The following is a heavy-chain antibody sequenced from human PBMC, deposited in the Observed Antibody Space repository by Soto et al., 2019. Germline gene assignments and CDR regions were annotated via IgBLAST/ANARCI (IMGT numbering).Heavy chain of an antibody. Sequence: GGSLRLSCAASGFTVSSNYMSWVRQAPGKGLEWVSVIYSGGSTYYADSVKGRFTISRDNSKNTLYLQMNSLSAEDTAVYYCASDPSGYYDTWYFQHWGQGTLVTVSS. V-gene: IGHV3-66*01. CDR2: IYSGGST. CDR3: ASDPSGYYDTWYFQH. D-gene: IGHD3-3*01. J-gene: IGHJ1*01. CDR1: GFTVSSNY.